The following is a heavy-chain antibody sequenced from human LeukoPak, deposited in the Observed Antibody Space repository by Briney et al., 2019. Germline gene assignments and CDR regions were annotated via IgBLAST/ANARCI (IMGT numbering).Heavy chain of an antibody. J-gene: IGHJ3*02. CDR2: IWSDGSNK. CDR1: GFTFSDYY. CDR3: ARSWDIVVVVPRAPAFDI. D-gene: IGHD2-15*01. V-gene: IGHV3-33*08. Sequence: GGSLRLSCAASGFTFSDYYMSWIRQAPGKGLEWVADIWSDGSNKYYADSVKGRFTISRDNAKNSLYLQMNSLRAEDTAVYYCARSWDIVVVVPRAPAFDIWGQGTMVTVSS.